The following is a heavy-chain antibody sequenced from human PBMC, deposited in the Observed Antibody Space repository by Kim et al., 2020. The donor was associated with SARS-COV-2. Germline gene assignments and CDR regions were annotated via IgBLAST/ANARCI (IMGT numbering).Heavy chain of an antibody. J-gene: IGHJ4*02. D-gene: IGHD3-3*01. V-gene: IGHV3-49*04. CDR3: TRSTHLRIFGEAFGFDY. Sequence: GRSLRLSCATSGFNFGEYAINWVRQAPGKGLEWVGFIRGKSYGGTADYAASVKGRFFISRDDSKGTAYLQLTSLKSEDTGVYFCTRSTHLRIFGEAFGFDYWGQGTLVTVSP. CDR2: IRGKSYGGTA. CDR1: GFNFGEYA.